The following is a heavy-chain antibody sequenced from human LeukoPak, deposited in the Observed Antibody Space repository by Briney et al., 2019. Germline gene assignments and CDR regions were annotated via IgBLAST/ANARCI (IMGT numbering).Heavy chain of an antibody. Sequence: PSETLSLKCSVSGYSFSSGGFYWGWIRQHPGKNLEWLGYIYYTKTTYYNPSLKSRVSMPLDTSKSQFSLRLTSMSAADTAVYYCARGSYAYYGAIDHWGQGTLVTVSS. CDR1: GYSFSSGGFY. J-gene: IGHJ4*02. V-gene: IGHV4-31*03. D-gene: IGHD3-16*01. CDR3: ARGSYAYYGAIDH. CDR2: IYYTKTT.